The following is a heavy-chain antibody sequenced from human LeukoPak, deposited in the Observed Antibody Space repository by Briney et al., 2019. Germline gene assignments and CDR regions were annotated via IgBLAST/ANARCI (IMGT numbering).Heavy chain of an antibody. J-gene: IGHJ5*02. CDR3: ARDKWELLFDP. V-gene: IGHV3-21*01. Sequence: KPGGSLRLSCAASGFTFSSYSMNWVRQGPGKEQEWVSSISSSSSYIYYADSVKGRFTISRDNAKNSLYLQMNSLRAEDTAVYYCARDKWELLFDPWGQGTLVTVSS. D-gene: IGHD1-26*01. CDR1: GFTFSSYS. CDR2: ISSSSSYI.